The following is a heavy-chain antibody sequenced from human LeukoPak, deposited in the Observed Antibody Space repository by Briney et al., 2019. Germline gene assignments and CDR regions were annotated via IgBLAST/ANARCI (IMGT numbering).Heavy chain of an antibody. CDR3: ARDWNRYAY. D-gene: IGHD1-1*01. Sequence: KSSETLSLTCTVSGYSISNGYDWGWIRQPPGKGLEWIGSIYHSGSTYYNPSLKSRVTISVDTSKNQFSLQLSSVTAADTAVYYCARDWNRYAYWGQGTLVTVSS. CDR2: IYHSGST. J-gene: IGHJ4*02. V-gene: IGHV4-38-2*02. CDR1: GYSISNGYD.